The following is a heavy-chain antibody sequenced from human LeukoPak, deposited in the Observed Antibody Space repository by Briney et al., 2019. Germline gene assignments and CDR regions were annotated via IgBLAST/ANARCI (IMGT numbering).Heavy chain of an antibody. CDR2: ISSSSTYI. CDR3: ARESRSVVTRYFQH. CDR1: GFTFSSYS. J-gene: IGHJ1*01. Sequence: PGGSLRLSCAASGFTFSSYSMNSVRQAPGKGLEWVSSISSSSTYIYYADSVKGRFTISRDNAKNSLYLQMNSLRADDTAIYYCARESRSVVTRYFQHWGQGTLVTVSS. D-gene: IGHD4-23*01. V-gene: IGHV3-21*01.